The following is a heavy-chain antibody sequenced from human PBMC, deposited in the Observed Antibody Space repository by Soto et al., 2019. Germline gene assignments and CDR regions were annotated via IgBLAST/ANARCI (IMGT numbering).Heavy chain of an antibody. D-gene: IGHD2-15*01. CDR1: GDSVSRGSHS. V-gene: IGHV4-61*01. CDR3: ERKYTGYGYGDF. J-gene: IGHJ5*01. Sequence: SETLSLTCSVAGDSVSRGSHSWTWTRQPPGKGLEFLGYIYYTGSTNYNPSLKSRVTISVDTSKNQISLMLTSVTAADTAVYYCERKYTGYGYGDFWCHGILVPVS. CDR2: IYYTGST.